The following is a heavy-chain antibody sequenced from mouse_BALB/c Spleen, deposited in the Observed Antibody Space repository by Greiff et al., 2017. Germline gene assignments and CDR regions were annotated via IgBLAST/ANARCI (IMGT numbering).Heavy chain of an antibody. D-gene: IGHD1-1*01. V-gene: IGHV14-3*02. Sequence: EVKLQQSGAELVKPGASVKLSCTASGFNIKDTYMHWVKQRPEQGLEWIGRIDPANGNTKYDPKFQGKATITADTSSNTAYLQLSSLTSEDTAVYYCARGLYGSSPWFAYWGQGTLVTVSA. CDR1: GFNIKDTY. J-gene: IGHJ3*01. CDR2: IDPANGNT. CDR3: ARGLYGSSPWFAY.